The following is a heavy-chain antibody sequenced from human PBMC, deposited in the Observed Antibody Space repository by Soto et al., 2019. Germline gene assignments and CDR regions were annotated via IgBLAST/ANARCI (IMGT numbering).Heavy chain of an antibody. CDR3: ARDFAAGDH. CDR1: GYTFTHYY. J-gene: IGHJ4*02. D-gene: IGHD6-13*01. V-gene: IGHV1-46*01. Sequence: QVQLVQSGAEVKKPGASVKVSCRTSGYTFTHYYIHWVRQAPGQGLEWLAIINPASGSTNYAQDFQGRVTLTMDTSTTTVYMELSGLRAEDTAIFYCARDFAAGDHWGQGTLGSVSS. CDR2: INPASGST.